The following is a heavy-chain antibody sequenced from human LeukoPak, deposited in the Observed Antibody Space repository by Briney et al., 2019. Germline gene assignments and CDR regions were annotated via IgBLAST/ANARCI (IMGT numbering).Heavy chain of an antibody. J-gene: IGHJ6*03. CDR1: GFTFDDYG. CDR2: INWNGGST. D-gene: IGHD5/OR15-5a*01. Sequence: GGSLRLSCAASGFTFDDYGMNWVRQAPGKGLEWVSGINWNGGSTGYADSVKGRFTISRDNAKNSLYLQMSSLRAEDTALYYCARVYELREEDYYYYYMDVWGKGTTVTVSS. V-gene: IGHV3-20*04. CDR3: ARVYELREEDYYYYYMDV.